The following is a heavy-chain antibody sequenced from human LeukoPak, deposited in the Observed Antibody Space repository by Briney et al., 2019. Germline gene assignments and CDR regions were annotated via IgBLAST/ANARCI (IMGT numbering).Heavy chain of an antibody. D-gene: IGHD1-26*01. CDR1: GFTFSSYG. CDR3: AKLNSGSYSDY. Sequence: GGSLRLSCAASGFTFSSYGTIWVRQAPGKGLEWVSAIGGSGGSTYYADSVKGRFTISRDNSKNTLYLQMNSLRAEDTAVYYCAKLNSGSYSDYWGQGTLVTVSS. J-gene: IGHJ4*02. V-gene: IGHV3-23*01. CDR2: IGGSGGST.